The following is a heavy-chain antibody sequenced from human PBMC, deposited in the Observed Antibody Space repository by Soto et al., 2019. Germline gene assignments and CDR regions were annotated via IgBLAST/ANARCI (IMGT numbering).Heavy chain of an antibody. V-gene: IGHV3-48*03. CDR2: ISSSGSTI. D-gene: IGHD1-26*01. CDR1: GFTFSIYE. Sequence: PGGSLRLFCAASGFTFSIYEMNWVRQAPGKGLEWVSYISSSGSTIYYADSVKGRFTISRDNAKNSLYLQMNSLRAEDTAVYYCARGEWELLGYWGQGTLVTVSS. J-gene: IGHJ4*02. CDR3: ARGEWELLGY.